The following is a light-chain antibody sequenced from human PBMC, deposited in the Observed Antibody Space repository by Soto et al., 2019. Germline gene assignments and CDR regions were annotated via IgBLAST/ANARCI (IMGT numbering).Light chain of an antibody. Sequence: EIVLTQSPGTLSLSPGERATLSCRASQSVSSSYLAWYQQKPGQAPRLLIYGASSRATGIPDRFSGSGSGTDFTLTISRLEPEYVAVYYCQQYGSSPRTFGQGPKVDIK. J-gene: IGKJ1*01. CDR1: QSVSSSY. CDR3: QQYGSSPRT. V-gene: IGKV3-20*01. CDR2: GAS.